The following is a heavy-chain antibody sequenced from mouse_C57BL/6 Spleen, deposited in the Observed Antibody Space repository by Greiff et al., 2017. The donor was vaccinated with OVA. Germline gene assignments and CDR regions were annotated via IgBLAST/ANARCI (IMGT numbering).Heavy chain of an antibody. D-gene: IGHD2-2*01. Sequence: VQLQQSGPELVKPGASVKISCKASGYTFTDYYMNWVKQSHGKSLEWIGDINPNNGGTSYNQKFKGKATLTVDKSSSTAYMELRSLTSEDSAVYYCAREGVNLDVWGTGTTVTVSS. J-gene: IGHJ1*03. CDR3: AREGVNLDV. CDR2: INPNNGGT. V-gene: IGHV1-26*01. CDR1: GYTFTDYY.